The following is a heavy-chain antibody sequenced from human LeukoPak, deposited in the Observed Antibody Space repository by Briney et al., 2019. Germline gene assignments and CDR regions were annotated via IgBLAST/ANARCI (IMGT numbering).Heavy chain of an antibody. V-gene: IGHV6-1*01. CDR1: GDSVSSNSAA. CDR3: AREQTGFDY. CDR2: TYYRPKWFN. J-gene: IGHJ4*02. Sequence: SQTLSLTCAISGDSVSSNSAAWNWIRQSPSRGLEWLGRTYYRPKWFNEYGISVKSRITINSDTSKNQFSLHLNSVTPEDTATYYCAREQTGFDYWGQGTLVTVSS.